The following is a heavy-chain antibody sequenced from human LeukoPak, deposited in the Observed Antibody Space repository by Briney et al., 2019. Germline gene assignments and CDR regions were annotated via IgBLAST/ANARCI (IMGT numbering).Heavy chain of an antibody. V-gene: IGHV3-74*01. CDR2: INSDGSTT. D-gene: IGHD1-1*01. J-gene: IGHJ5*02. CDR1: GFTLSSYW. Sequence: PGGSLRLSCAASGFTLSSYWMHWVRQAPGKGLVWVSRINSDGSTTNYADSVKGRFTISRDNAKNTLYLQMNSRRVEDTAVYYCARATTGGWFDPWGQGTLVTVSP. CDR3: ARATTGGWFDP.